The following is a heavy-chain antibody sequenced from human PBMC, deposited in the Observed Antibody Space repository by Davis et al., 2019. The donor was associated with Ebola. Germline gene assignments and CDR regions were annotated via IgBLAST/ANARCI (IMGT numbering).Heavy chain of an antibody. J-gene: IGHJ6*02. CDR2: ISYDGSNK. CDR3: ARARIVVVPAATNLYYYYGMDV. Sequence: GESLKISCAASGFTFSSYAMHWVRQAPGKGLEWVAVISYDGSNKYYADSVKGRFTISRDNAKNSLYLQMNSLRAEDTAVYYCARARIVVVPAATNLYYYYGMDVWGQGTTVTVSS. D-gene: IGHD2-2*01. CDR1: GFTFSSYA. V-gene: IGHV3-30-3*01.